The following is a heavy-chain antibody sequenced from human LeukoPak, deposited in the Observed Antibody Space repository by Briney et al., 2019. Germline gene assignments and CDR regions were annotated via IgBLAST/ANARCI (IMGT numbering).Heavy chain of an antibody. CDR1: GFTFSNAW. D-gene: IGHD3-10*01. J-gene: IGHJ5*02. V-gene: IGHV3-15*01. CDR2: IKSKTDGGTT. CDR3: MTLGKSP. Sequence: GGSLRLPCAASGFTFSNAWMNWVRQTPGKGLEWIGHIKSKTDGGTTDYAAPVKGRFTISRDDSQNTLYLQMNSLKTEDTAVYYCMTLGKSPWGQGTLVTVSS.